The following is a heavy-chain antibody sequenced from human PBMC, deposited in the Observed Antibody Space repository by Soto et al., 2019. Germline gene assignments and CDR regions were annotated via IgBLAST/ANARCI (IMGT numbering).Heavy chain of an antibody. V-gene: IGHV4-31*03. J-gene: IGHJ4*02. Sequence: QVQLQESGPGLVKPSQTLSLTCTVSGGSISSGGYYWTWIRQHPGKGLEWIGYIYYSGSAYYNPSLKSRVTMSVDTSENQFSLRLSSVTAADTAVYYCARGPYSGNAIDHWGLGTLVTVSS. CDR3: ARGPYSGNAIDH. CDR1: GGSISSGGYY. CDR2: IYYSGSA. D-gene: IGHD4-4*01.